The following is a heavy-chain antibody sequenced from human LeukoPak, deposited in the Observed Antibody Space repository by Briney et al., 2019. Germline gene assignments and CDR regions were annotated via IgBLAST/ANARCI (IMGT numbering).Heavy chain of an antibody. CDR3: ARDNPPDY. Sequence: GGSLRLSCVASGFTFSSSWMSWVRQAPGKGLEWVANIKQDGSEKSYVESVRGRFTISRDNAKNSLYLQLNSLRAEDTALYYCARDNPPDYWGQGTLVAVSS. CDR2: IKQDGSEK. CDR1: GFTFSSSW. V-gene: IGHV3-7*03. J-gene: IGHJ4*02.